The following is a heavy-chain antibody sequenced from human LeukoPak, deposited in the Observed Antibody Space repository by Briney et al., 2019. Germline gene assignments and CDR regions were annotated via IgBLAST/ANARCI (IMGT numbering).Heavy chain of an antibody. CDR2: IYSNGNT. CDR1: GDSLSSGAYY. Sequence: SETLSLTCTVSGDSLSSGAYYWIWIRQPAGKGLEWIGRIYSNGNTNYKPSLKSRVTISLDTSKRQFSLQLTSVTAADTAMYYCARDSVSWFGFDSWGQGTLVTVSS. D-gene: IGHD3-10*01. CDR3: ARDSVSWFGFDS. J-gene: IGHJ5*01. V-gene: IGHV4-61*02.